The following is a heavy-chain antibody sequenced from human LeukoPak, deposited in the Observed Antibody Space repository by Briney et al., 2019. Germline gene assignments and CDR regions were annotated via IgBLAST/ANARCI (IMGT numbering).Heavy chain of an antibody. J-gene: IGHJ4*02. CDR1: GFTFGDYA. V-gene: IGHV3-49*04. D-gene: IGHD6-6*01. CDR3: TRVGSSSSFDY. CDR2: IRSKAYGGTT. Sequence: PGRSLRLSCTASGFTFGDYAMSWVRQAPGKGLEWVGFIRSKAYGGTTEYAASVKGRFTISRDDSKSIAYLRMNSLKTEDTAVYYCTRVGSSSSFDYWGQGTLVTVSS.